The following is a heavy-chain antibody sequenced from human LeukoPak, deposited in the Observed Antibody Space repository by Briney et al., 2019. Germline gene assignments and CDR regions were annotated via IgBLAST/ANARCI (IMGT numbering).Heavy chain of an antibody. D-gene: IGHD1-26*01. CDR2: ISGSGGST. Sequence: GGSLRLSCAASGFTFSSYAMSWVRQAPGKGLEWVSAISGSGGSTYYADSVKGGLTISRENAKKRLYVQMNSLRAEDTAVYYCAKDRYLGADDAFDIWGQGTMVTVSS. J-gene: IGHJ3*02. V-gene: IGHV3-23*01. CDR1: GFTFSSYA. CDR3: AKDRYLGADDAFDI.